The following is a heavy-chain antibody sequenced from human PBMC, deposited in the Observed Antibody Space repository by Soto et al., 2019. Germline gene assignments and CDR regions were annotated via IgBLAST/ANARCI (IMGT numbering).Heavy chain of an antibody. D-gene: IGHD1-1*01. CDR1: GFTFAGSA. J-gene: IGHJ4*02. Sequence: VQMVESGGGLVQPGGSLKLSCATTGFTFAGSAIHWVRQAPGKGLEWIGRIRNKANNYATAYPASVAGRFTISRDDSKTTAYQEMNSLKTEDTAMYYCAGPGPFDSWGQGTLVTVSS. V-gene: IGHV3-73*01. CDR3: AGPGPFDS. CDR2: IRNKANNYAT.